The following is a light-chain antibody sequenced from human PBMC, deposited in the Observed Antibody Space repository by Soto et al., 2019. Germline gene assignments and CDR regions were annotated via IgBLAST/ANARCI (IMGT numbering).Light chain of an antibody. CDR1: SSDVGGYNY. Sequence: QSVLTQPPSASGSPGQSVAISCTGTSSDVGGYNYVSWYQQHPGKAPKLMIYEVNKRPSGVPDRYSGSKSGNTASLTVSGLQAEDEADYSCCSYVGRNKHVFGTGTKVTV. V-gene: IGLV2-8*01. CDR3: CSYVGRNKHV. J-gene: IGLJ1*01. CDR2: EVN.